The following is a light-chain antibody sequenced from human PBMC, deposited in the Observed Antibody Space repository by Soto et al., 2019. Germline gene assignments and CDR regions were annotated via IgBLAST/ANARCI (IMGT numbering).Light chain of an antibody. CDR1: QSLNSR. J-gene: IGKJ1*01. CDR2: DAS. CDR3: QQYKSYST. V-gene: IGKV1-5*01. Sequence: DIQLTQSPSTLSASVGDRVTLTCRAAQSLNSRLAWYQHRPGKAPRLLIYDASTLESGVPSRFSGSGSGTEFTLTINNLQPDDLATYICQQYKSYSTFGRGTKGGYQ.